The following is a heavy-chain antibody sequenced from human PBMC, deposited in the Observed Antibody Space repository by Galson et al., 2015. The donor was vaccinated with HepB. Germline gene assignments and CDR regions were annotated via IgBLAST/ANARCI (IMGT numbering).Heavy chain of an antibody. V-gene: IGHV1-69-2*01. CDR1: GYTFTDYH. J-gene: IGHJ4*02. CDR2: VDPEDGET. CDR3: AQGVGARAPDY. Sequence: VKVSCKVSGYTFTDYHMHWVQQAPGKGLEWMGLVDPEDGETIYAEKFQGRVTITADTSTDTAYMELSSLRSEDTAVYYCAQGVGARAPDYWGQGTLVTVSS. D-gene: IGHD1-26*01.